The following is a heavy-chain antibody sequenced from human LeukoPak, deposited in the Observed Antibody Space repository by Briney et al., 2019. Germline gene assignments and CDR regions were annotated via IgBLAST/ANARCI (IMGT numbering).Heavy chain of an antibody. J-gene: IGHJ4*02. CDR1: GFTFSSYG. CDR2: IWYDGSNK. Sequence: AGGSLRLSCAASGFTFSSYGMHWVRQAPGKGLEWVAVIWYDGSNKYYADSVKGRFTISRDNSKNTLYLQMNSLRAEDTAVYYCARDWGRGSGSYYLDYWGQGTLVTVSS. V-gene: IGHV3-33*01. D-gene: IGHD3-10*01. CDR3: ARDWGRGSGSYYLDY.